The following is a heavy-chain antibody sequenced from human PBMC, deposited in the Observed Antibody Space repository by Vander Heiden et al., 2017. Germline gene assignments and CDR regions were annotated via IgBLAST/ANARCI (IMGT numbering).Heavy chain of an antibody. CDR1: GYTFTSHD. CDR2: MNPNSGNT. V-gene: IGHV1-8*01. J-gene: IGHJ4*02. Sequence: QVQLVQSGAEVKKPGASVKVSCKASGYTFTSHDINWVRQATGQGLEWMGWMNPNSGNTGYAQKFQGRVTMTRNTSISTAYMELSSLRSEDTAVYYCARVGYCTNGVCYNDFDYWGQGTLVTVSS. CDR3: ARVGYCTNGVCYNDFDY. D-gene: IGHD2-8*01.